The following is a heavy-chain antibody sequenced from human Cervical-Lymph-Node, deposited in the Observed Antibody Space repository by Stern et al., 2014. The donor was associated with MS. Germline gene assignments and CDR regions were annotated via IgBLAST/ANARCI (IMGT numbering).Heavy chain of an antibody. Sequence: EMQLVESGGGLVKPGGSLRLSCAASGFTFSNAWMSWVRQAPGKGLEWVGRIKSKTDGGTTDYAAPVKGRFTISRDDSKNTLYLQMNSLKTEDTAVYYCTTETMIPAGWFDPWGQGTLVTVSS. J-gene: IGHJ5*02. CDR3: TTETMIPAGWFDP. CDR1: GFTFSNAW. V-gene: IGHV3-15*01. D-gene: IGHD3-22*01. CDR2: IKSKTDGGTT.